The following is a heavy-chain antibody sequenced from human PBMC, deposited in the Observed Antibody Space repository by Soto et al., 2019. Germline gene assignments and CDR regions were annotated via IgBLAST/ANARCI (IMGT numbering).Heavy chain of an antibody. D-gene: IGHD1-20*01. CDR2: VYHTGNT. CDR1: GGSISSYY. CDR3: AREQYNWKL. Sequence: TLSLTCTVSGGSISSYYWSWIRQPPGKGLEWIGYVYHTGNTYYNPSLRSRVTISLDTSKNQVSLRLRSVTAADTAVYYCAREQYNWKLWGQGTLVTVSS. J-gene: IGHJ4*02. V-gene: IGHV4-59*01.